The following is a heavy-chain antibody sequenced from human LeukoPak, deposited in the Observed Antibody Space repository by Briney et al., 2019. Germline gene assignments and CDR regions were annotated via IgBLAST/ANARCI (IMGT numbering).Heavy chain of an antibody. CDR3: AKDGGYSGYDYYYYYMDV. CDR2: IQNDGSNE. V-gene: IGHV3-30*02. J-gene: IGHJ6*03. Sequence: GGSLRLSCAASGFTFRSYGMHWVRQAPGKGLEWVAYIQNDGSNEQYADSVKGRFTISRDNSKNTLYLQMNSLRAEDTAVYYCAKDGGYSGYDYYYYYMDVWGKGTTVTISS. D-gene: IGHD5-12*01. CDR1: GFTFRSYG.